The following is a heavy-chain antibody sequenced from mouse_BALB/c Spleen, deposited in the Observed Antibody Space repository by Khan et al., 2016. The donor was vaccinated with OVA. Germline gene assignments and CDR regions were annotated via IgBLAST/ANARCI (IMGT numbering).Heavy chain of an antibody. CDR3: SREWGLDRYAWFAY. D-gene: IGHD2-14*01. Sequence: EVELVESGGGLVKPGGSLKLSCAASGFTFSDYYMYWVRQTPEKRLEWVATISAGGTYTYYPDRVKGRFTISRDTAKNNLYLQMSSLKSEDAAMYYGSREWGLDRYAWFAYGGQGTLVTVSA. J-gene: IGHJ3*01. CDR2: ISAGGTYT. CDR1: GFTFSDYY. V-gene: IGHV5-4*02.